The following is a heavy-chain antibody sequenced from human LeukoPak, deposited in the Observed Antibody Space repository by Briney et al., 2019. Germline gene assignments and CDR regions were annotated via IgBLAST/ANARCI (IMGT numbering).Heavy chain of an antibody. D-gene: IGHD3-22*01. CDR1: GFTFSTYW. CDR3: AREVSEGFDF. CDR2: IKSDGSDT. Sequence: GGSLRLSCAASGFTFSTYWMHWVRQAPGEGLVWVSRIKSDGSDTSYADSVKGRFTISRDNAKNTLYLQMNSLRAEDTAVYYCAREVSEGFDFWGQGTLVTVSS. V-gene: IGHV3-74*01. J-gene: IGHJ4*02.